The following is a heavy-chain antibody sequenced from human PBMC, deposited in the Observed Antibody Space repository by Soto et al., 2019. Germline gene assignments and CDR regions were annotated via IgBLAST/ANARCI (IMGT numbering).Heavy chain of an antibody. CDR2: IYYSGST. D-gene: IGHD2-2*01. Sequence: SETLSLTCTVSGGSISSGGYYWSWIRQHPGKGLEWIGYIYYSGSTYYNPSLKSRVTISVDTSKNQFSLRLSSVTAADTAVYYCARECSLVVPAVSNWFDPWGQGTLVTVSS. J-gene: IGHJ5*02. V-gene: IGHV4-31*03. CDR1: GGSISSGGYY. CDR3: ARECSLVVPAVSNWFDP.